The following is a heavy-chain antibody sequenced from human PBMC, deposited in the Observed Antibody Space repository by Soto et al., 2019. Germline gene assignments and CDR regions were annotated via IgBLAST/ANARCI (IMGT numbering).Heavy chain of an antibody. Sequence: GSGPTLVNPTQTLTLTCTFSGFSLSTSGMCVSWIPQPPGKALEWLARIDWDDDKFYSTSLKTRLTISKDTSKNQVVLTMTNMDPVDTATYYCARIQVRGTYFDYWGQGTLVTVPQ. D-gene: IGHD3-10*01. CDR2: IDWDDDK. CDR3: ARIQVRGTYFDY. J-gene: IGHJ4*02. V-gene: IGHV2-70*17. CDR1: GFSLSTSGMC.